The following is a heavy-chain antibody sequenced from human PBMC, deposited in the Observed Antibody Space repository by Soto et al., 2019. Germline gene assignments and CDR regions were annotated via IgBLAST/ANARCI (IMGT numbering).Heavy chain of an antibody. CDR3: ARENGYCISTSCPNYFDY. Sequence: SETLSLTCTVSGFSISSGDYYWIWIRQPPGKGLEWIGYIYYSGSTYYNPSLKSRVTISVDTSKNQFSLKLSSVTAADTAVYYCARENGYCISTSCPNYFDYWGQGTLVTVSS. J-gene: IGHJ4*02. CDR1: GFSISSGDYY. CDR2: IYYSGST. D-gene: IGHD2-2*01. V-gene: IGHV4-30-4*01.